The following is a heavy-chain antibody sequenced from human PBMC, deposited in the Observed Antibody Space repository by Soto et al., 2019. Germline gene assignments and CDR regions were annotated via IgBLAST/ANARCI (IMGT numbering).Heavy chain of an antibody. J-gene: IGHJ4*02. D-gene: IGHD3-3*01. V-gene: IGHV2-5*01. CDR1: GFSLSTSGVG. Sequence: SGPTLVNPTQTLTLTCTFSGFSLSTSGVGVGWIRQPPGKALEWLALIYWNDDKRYSPSLKSRLNITKDTSKNRVVLTMTNMDPVDTATYYCAHVKVFWSGYSNSNFDYWGQGTLVTVSS. CDR2: IYWNDDK. CDR3: AHVKVFWSGYSNSNFDY.